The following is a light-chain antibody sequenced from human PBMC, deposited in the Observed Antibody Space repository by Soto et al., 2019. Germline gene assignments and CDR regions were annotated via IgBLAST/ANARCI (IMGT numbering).Light chain of an antibody. J-gene: IGKJ2*01. CDR3: QHYNNWPIT. V-gene: IGKV3-15*01. CDR1: QSVSSN. CDR2: GAS. Sequence: EIVMTQSPATLSVSPGERATLSCRASQSVSSNLAWYQQKPGQAPTLLIYGASARATGIPARFSGSGSGTEFTLTISSLQSEDFAVYYCQHYNNWPITFGQGTQLEIK.